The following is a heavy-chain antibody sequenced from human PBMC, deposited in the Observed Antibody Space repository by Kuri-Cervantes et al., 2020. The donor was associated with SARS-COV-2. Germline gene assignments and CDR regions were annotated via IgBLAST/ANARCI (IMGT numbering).Heavy chain of an antibody. V-gene: IGHV3-11*01. CDR2: ISSSDSTT. CDR1: GFTFRDYY. J-gene: IGHJ4*02. D-gene: IGHD6-13*01. Sequence: GGSLRLSCVASGFTFRDYYMSWICQAPGKGLEWISYISSSDSTTYYADSVKGRFTISRDNAKRTLFLQMNSLRVDDTAVYYCSRDQVSAAGTANYWGQGALVTVSS. CDR3: SRDQVSAAGTANY.